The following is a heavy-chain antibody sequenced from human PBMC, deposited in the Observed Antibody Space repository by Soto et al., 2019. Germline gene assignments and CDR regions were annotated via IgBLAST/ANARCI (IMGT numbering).Heavy chain of an antibody. D-gene: IGHD6-13*01. Sequence: QVQLVQSGAEVKKPGSSVKVSCKASGGTFSSYAISWVRQAPGQGLEWMGGIIPIFGTANYAQKFQGRVTMTTDTSTSTAYMELRSLRSDDTAVYYCARDKAARRYGMDVWGQGTTVTVSS. CDR2: IIPIFGTA. CDR1: GGTFSSYA. V-gene: IGHV1-69*06. CDR3: ARDKAARRYGMDV. J-gene: IGHJ6*02.